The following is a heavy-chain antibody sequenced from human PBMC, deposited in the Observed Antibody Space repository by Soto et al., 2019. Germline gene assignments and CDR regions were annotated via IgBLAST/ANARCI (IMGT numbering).Heavy chain of an antibody. CDR2: ITGGGDTA. V-gene: IGHV3-23*01. D-gene: IGHD1-20*01. CDR3: AKRDRSNWSYFDY. J-gene: IGHJ4*02. CDR1: GFTFSNYA. Sequence: QPGGSLRLSCAASGFTFSNYAMTWVRQAPGRGLEWVSVITGGGDTAYYADSVKGRFTISRDNSKNTLYLQMNSLRAEDTALYYCAKRDRSNWSYFDYWGQGTLVTVSS.